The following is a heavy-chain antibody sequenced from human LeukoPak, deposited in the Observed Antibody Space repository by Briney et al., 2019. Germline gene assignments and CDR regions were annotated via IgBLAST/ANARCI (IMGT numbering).Heavy chain of an antibody. Sequence: SETLSLTCTVSGGSITGYYWTWIRQPAGKGLDWIGRIYSGGSTNYNPPLKSRVTMSVDTSKNQFSLKLSSVTAADTAVYYCATGRDADSARGYYDMDVWGQGTTVTVSS. CDR2: IYSGGST. CDR1: GGSITGYY. D-gene: IGHD5-24*01. V-gene: IGHV4-4*07. CDR3: ATGRDADSARGYYDMDV. J-gene: IGHJ6*02.